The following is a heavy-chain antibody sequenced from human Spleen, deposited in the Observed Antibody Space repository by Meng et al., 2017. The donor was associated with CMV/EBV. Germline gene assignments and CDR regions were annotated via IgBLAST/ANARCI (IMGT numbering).Heavy chain of an antibody. Sequence: GSSFRSYWVGWVRRMPGKGLDWMGIVYPTDSDTRYSPSFEGRITMSADKSISTAYLQWGGLQASDTAIYYCVRQHDYTDYGGKFVDYWGQGTLVTVSS. V-gene: IGHV5-51*01. J-gene: IGHJ4*02. D-gene: IGHD3-16*01. CDR3: VRQHDYTDYGGKFVDY. CDR2: VYPTDSDT. CDR1: GSSFRSYW.